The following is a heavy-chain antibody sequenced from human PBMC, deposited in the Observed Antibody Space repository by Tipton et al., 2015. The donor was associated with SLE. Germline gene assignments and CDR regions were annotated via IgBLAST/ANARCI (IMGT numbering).Heavy chain of an antibody. Sequence: QLVQSGAEVKKPGASVKVSCKASGYTFTGYYMHWVRQAPGQGLEWMGIINPSGGSTSYAQKFQGRVTITTDESTSTAYMELSSLRSEDTAVYYCASGGLRRGTDYWGQGTLVTVSS. D-gene: IGHD3-16*01. J-gene: IGHJ4*02. V-gene: IGHV1-46*01. CDR1: GYTFTGYY. CDR2: INPSGGST. CDR3: ASGGLRRGTDY.